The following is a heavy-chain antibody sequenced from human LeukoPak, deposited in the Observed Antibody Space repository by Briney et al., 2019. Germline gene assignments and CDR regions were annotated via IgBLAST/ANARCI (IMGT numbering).Heavy chain of an antibody. CDR2: ISGSGGNT. D-gene: IGHD4-17*01. V-gene: IGHV3-23*01. CDR1: GFTFRNYA. CDR3: ARHPTYGDYELDY. J-gene: IGHJ4*02. Sequence: GGSLRLSCAASGFTFRNYAMNWVRQAPGKGLEWVSAISGSGGNTNYADSVKGRFTISRDNSKNTLYLQMNSLRAEDTAVYYCARHPTYGDYELDYWGQGTLATVSS.